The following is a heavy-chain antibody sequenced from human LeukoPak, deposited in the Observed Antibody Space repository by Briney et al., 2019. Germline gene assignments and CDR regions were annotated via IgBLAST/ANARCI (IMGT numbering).Heavy chain of an antibody. CDR3: ARSEWELLTLDY. CDR1: GGSISSGGYS. J-gene: IGHJ4*02. CDR2: IYHSGST. Sequence: SQTLSLTCAVSGGSISSGGYSWSWIRQPPGKGLEWIGYIYHSGSTYYNPSLKSRVTISVDRSKNQFSLKLSSVTAADTAVYYCARSEWELLTLDYRGQGTLVTVSS. D-gene: IGHD1-26*01. V-gene: IGHV4-30-2*01.